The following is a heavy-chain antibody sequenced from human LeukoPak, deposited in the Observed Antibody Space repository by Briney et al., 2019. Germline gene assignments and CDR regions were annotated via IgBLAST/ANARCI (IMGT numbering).Heavy chain of an antibody. Sequence: PGGSLRLSCAASGFTVSSYGMTWVRQAPGKGLEWVSAFSATDGSAQYAESVKGRFTISRDNSKNSLYLQMNSLRDEDTAVYYCAKARIASAGTGAFDVWGPGTMVAVSS. CDR3: AKARIASAGTGAFDV. D-gene: IGHD6-13*01. CDR2: FSATDGSA. J-gene: IGHJ3*01. CDR1: GFTVSSYG. V-gene: IGHV3-23*01.